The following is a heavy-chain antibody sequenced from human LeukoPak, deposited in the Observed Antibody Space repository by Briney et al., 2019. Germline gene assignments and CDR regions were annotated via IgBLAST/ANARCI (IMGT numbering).Heavy chain of an antibody. CDR3: ARAYDILTGYYTTHFDY. J-gene: IGHJ4*02. D-gene: IGHD3-9*01. CDR1: GYTFTGYY. Sequence: ASAKVSCKASGYTFTGYYMHWVRQAPGQGLEWMGWINPNSGGTNYAQKFQGRVTMTRDTSISTAYMELSRLRSDDTAVYYCARAYDILTGYYTTHFDYWGQGTLVTVSS. V-gene: IGHV1-2*02. CDR2: INPNSGGT.